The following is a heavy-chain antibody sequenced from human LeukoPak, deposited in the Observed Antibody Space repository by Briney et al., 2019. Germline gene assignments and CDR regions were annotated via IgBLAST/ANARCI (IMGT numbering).Heavy chain of an antibody. CDR3: ARQIGARAFDV. CDR2: IYPNGHT. V-gene: IGHV4-4*07. D-gene: IGHD3-16*01. Sequence: PSETLSLTRAVSGGSIDIDYSSWIRHPARKRLECIGRIYPNGHTTYNPSLTSRVTMSPDTSKMQFSLNLNSVTAADTALYYCARQIGARAFDVWGQGTVVTVSS. CDR1: GGSIDIDY. J-gene: IGHJ3*01.